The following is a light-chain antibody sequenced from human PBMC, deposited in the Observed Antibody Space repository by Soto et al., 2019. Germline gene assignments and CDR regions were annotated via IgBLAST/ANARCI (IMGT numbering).Light chain of an antibody. V-gene: IGKV3-20*01. CDR3: QQYNNWPPIT. Sequence: EIVLTQSPGTLSLSPGERATLSCRASQSVSSSSLAWYQQKRGQAPRLLIYGASSRATGIPDRFSGGGSGTEFTLTISSLQSEDFAVYYCQQYNNWPPITFGQGTRLEI. CDR2: GAS. CDR1: QSVSSSS. J-gene: IGKJ5*01.